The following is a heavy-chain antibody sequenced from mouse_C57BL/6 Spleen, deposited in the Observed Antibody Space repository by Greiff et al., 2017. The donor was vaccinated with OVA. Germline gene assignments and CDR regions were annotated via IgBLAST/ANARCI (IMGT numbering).Heavy chain of an antibody. D-gene: IGHD2-2*01. CDR2: INPRNGGT. V-gene: IGHV1-53*01. CDR1: GYTFTSYW. CDR3: ARSGMVTTGFDY. Sequence: QVQLQQPGTELVKPGSSVKLSCKASGYTFTSYWMHWVKQRPGQGLEWIGNINPRNGGTNYNEKFKSKATLTVDKSSSTAYMQLSSLTSEDSAVYYCARSGMVTTGFDYWGQGTTLTVSS. J-gene: IGHJ2*01.